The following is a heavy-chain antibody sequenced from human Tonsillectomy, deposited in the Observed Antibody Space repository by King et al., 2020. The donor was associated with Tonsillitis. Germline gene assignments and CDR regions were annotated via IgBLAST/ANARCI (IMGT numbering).Heavy chain of an antibody. Sequence: EVQLVESGGGLVKPGGSLRLSCAGSGFSFSSYSMNWVRQAPGKGLEWVSSISSSGGYIYYADSVKGRFTISRDDAKNSLYLQMNSLTAEDTAVYYCARTRYSTSWYSQELDLWGRGTLVTVSS. D-gene: IGHD6-13*01. J-gene: IGHJ2*01. CDR3: ARTRYSTSWYSQELDL. CDR2: ISSSGGYI. V-gene: IGHV3-21*01. CDR1: GFSFSSYS.